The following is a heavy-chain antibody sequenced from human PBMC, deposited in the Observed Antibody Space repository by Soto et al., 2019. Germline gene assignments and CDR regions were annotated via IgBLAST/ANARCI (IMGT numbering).Heavy chain of an antibody. CDR3: ARGGLDYGDYYSYYYYGMDV. Sequence: SVKVSCKASGGTFSSYAISWVRQAPGQGLEWMGGIIPIFGTANYAQKFQGRVTITADESTSTAYMELSSLRSEDTAVYYCARGGLDYGDYYSYYYYGMDVWGQGTTVTVSS. CDR2: IIPIFGTA. V-gene: IGHV1-69*13. D-gene: IGHD4-17*01. J-gene: IGHJ6*02. CDR1: GGTFSSYA.